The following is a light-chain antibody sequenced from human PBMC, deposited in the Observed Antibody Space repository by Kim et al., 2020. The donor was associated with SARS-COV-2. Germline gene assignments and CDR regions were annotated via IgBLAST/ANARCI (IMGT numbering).Light chain of an antibody. CDR2: DAS. CDR1: QSLSSN. CDR3: QQYNNWPLT. Sequence: EVVMTQSPGTLSVSPGERATLSCRASQSLSSNLAWYQQKPGQAPRLLIYDASTRATGIPARFSGSGSGTEFTLTISSLQSEDFAVYFCQQYNNWPLTFGRGTKGGYQ. J-gene: IGKJ4*01. V-gene: IGKV3-15*01.